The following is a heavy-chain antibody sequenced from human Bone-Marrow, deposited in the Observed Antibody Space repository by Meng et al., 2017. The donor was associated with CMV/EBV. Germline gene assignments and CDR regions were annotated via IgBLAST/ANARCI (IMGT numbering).Heavy chain of an antibody. CDR1: GFTFSSYA. V-gene: IGHV3-30*04. Sequence: GGSLRLSCAASGFTFSSYAMHWVRQAPGKGLEWVVVISYDGSNKYYADSVKGRFTISRDNSKNTLYLQMNSLRAEDTAVYYCARVRDSMVMYYYYGMDVWGQGTTVTVSS. CDR2: ISYDGSNK. D-gene: IGHD5-18*01. CDR3: ARVRDSMVMYYYYGMDV. J-gene: IGHJ6*02.